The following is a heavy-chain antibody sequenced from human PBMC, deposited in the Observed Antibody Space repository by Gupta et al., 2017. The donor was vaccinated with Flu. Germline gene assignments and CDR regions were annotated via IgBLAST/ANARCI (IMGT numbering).Heavy chain of an antibody. CDR2: IYWDDDK. CDR1: GFSLSTRGVG. J-gene: IGHJ6*02. CDR3: VRYSIGWKSFHYYYYGMDV. Sequence: QITLKESGPTLVNPTQTLTLTCTFSGFSLSTRGVGLGWHPPPPGKAMEWLALIYWDDDKRYRPSLKNRLTITKDTSKNQVVLMMTTMDPVDTATYYCVRYSIGWKSFHYYYYGMDVWGQGTTVTVSS. D-gene: IGHD6-19*01. V-gene: IGHV2-5*02.